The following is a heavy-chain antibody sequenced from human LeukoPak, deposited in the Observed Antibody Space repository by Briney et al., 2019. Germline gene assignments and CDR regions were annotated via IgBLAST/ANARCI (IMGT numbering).Heavy chain of an antibody. D-gene: IGHD2-2*01. CDR3: AKATIVVVPAAMDY. CDR1: GFTFSSYA. Sequence: GRSVRLSCAASGFTFSSYAMSWVRQAPGKGLEWVSAISGSGGSTYYADSAKGRFTISRDNSKNTLYLQMNSLRAEDTAVYYCAKATIVVVPAAMDYWGQGTLVTVSS. J-gene: IGHJ4*02. CDR2: ISGSGGST. V-gene: IGHV3-23*01.